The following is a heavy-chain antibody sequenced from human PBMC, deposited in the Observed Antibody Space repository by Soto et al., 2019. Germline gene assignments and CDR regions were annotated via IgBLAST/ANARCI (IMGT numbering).Heavy chain of an antibody. D-gene: IGHD1-26*01. CDR2: INAGTGYT. J-gene: IGHJ4*02. V-gene: IGHV1-3*01. Sequence: QVQLVQSGAEVKMPGASVKVSCKASGYTFTRYAIHWVRQAPGQRLEGMGWINAGTGYTRYSQNFQGRVTITRDTSANTAYMELSRLTSEDTTVYFCARESGNSGTYDYWGQGALVTVSS. CDR1: GYTFTRYA. CDR3: ARESGNSGTYDY.